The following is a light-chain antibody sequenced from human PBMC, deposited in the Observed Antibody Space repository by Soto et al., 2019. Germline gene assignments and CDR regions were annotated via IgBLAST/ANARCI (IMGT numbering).Light chain of an antibody. V-gene: IGKV3-20*01. CDR1: QSVSNNY. CDR2: GAS. Sequence: EIVLTQSPGTLSLSTGERATLSCRASQSVSNNYLAWYQQKPGQAPRLLIYGASNRATGIPDRFSGSGSGTDFTLTISSLQSEDFAVYYCQQYNNWPKTFGQGTKVDIK. J-gene: IGKJ1*01. CDR3: QQYNNWPKT.